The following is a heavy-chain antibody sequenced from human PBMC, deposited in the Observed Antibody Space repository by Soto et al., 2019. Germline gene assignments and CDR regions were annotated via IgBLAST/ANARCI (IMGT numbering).Heavy chain of an antibody. D-gene: IGHD1-7*01. Sequence: PGGSLRLSCRASGFSFSYYDMHWVRQAPGKGLEWVSTIGAARDPYYADSVKGRFTISRDNSRDTLFLQMNSLRADDAAVYYCARRARTATTNWGAFDIWGQGTMVTVSS. CDR3: ARRARTATTNWGAFDI. CDR1: GFSFSYYD. V-gene: IGHV3-13*05. J-gene: IGHJ3*02. CDR2: IGAARDP.